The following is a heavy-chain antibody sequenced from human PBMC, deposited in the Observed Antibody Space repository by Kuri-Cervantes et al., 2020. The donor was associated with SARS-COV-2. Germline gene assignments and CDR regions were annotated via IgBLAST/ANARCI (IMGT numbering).Heavy chain of an antibody. CDR1: GYTFTGYY. CDR2: INPNSGGT. Sequence: ASVKVSCKASGYTFTGYYMHWVRQAPGQGLEWMGWINPNSGGTNYAQKFQSWVTMTRDTSISTAYMELSRLRSDDTAVYYCARASVRGIIITYHSYGMDVWGQGTTVTVSS. V-gene: IGHV1-2*04. J-gene: IGHJ6*02. D-gene: IGHD3-10*01. CDR3: ARASVRGIIITYHSYGMDV.